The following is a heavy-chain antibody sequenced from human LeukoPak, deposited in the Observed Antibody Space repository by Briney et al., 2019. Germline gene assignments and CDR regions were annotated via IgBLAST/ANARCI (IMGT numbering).Heavy chain of an antibody. J-gene: IGHJ4*02. Sequence: SETLSLTCAVYGGSFSGYSWSWIRQPPGKGLEWIGEINHSGSTNYNPSLKSRVTISVDTSKKQFSLKLSSVTAADTAVYYCARVGGSGTYSLEAFDSWGQGTLVTVSS. CDR2: INHSGST. CDR1: GGSFSGYS. D-gene: IGHD3-10*01. V-gene: IGHV4-34*01. CDR3: ARVGGSGTYSLEAFDS.